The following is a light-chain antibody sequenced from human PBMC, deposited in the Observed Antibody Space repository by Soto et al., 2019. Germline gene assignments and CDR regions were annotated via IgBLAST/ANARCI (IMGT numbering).Light chain of an antibody. Sequence: ELVMTQSPATLAVSPGERATLSCMASQSVGSHLAWYQQRPGQSPRLLIYCSSNRATGLPDTFSGSGSGTDFTLTISRLEPEDFAVYYCQQYGSSGTLGQGTQVDIK. CDR3: QQYGSSGT. CDR2: CSS. CDR1: QSVGSH. J-gene: IGKJ1*01. V-gene: IGKV3-20*01.